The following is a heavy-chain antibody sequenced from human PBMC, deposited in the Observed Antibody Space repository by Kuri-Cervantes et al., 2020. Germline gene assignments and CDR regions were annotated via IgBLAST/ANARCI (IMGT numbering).Heavy chain of an antibody. Sequence: ASVKVSCKASGYTFTSYYMHWVRQAPGQGLEWMGIINPSGGSTSYAQKFQGRVTMTRDTSTSTVYMELSSLRSEDTAVYYCARASAGSSGWYRLKFEYYFDYWGQGTLVTVSS. CDR1: GYTFTSYY. J-gene: IGHJ4*02. CDR2: INPSGGST. D-gene: IGHD6-19*01. CDR3: ARASAGSSGWYRLKFEYYFDY. V-gene: IGHV1-46*01.